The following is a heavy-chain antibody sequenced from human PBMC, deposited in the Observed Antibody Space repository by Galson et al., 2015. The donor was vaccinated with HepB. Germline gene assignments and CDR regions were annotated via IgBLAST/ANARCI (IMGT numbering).Heavy chain of an antibody. J-gene: IGHJ4*02. V-gene: IGHV3-21*01. D-gene: IGHD3-16*01. CDR1: GFSFSDYN. Sequence: LRLSCAASGFSFSDYNMNWVRQAPGKGLEWVSIISSSASYIYYADSVKGRFTISRDNAKNSLYLQMNSLRAEDTAIYYCARDTGGSDYWGQGTLVTVSS. CDR2: ISSSASYI. CDR3: ARDTGGSDY.